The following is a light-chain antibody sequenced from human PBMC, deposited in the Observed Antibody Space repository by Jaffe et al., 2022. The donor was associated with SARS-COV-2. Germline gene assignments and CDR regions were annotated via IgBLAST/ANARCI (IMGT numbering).Light chain of an antibody. CDR3: QQLNSHLLT. CDR2: AAS. J-gene: IGKJ4*01. Sequence: DIQLTQSPSFLSASVGDRVTITCRASQGISTYLAWYQQKPGKAPKLLIYAASTLQGGVPSRFSGSGSGTEFTLTISSLQPEDFATYYCQQLNSHLLTFGGGTKVDVK. V-gene: IGKV1-9*01. CDR1: QGISTY.